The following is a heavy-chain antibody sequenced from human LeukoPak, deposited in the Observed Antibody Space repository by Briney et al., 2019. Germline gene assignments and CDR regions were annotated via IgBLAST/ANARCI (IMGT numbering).Heavy chain of an antibody. CDR1: GGSISSSTYY. D-gene: IGHD6-13*01. Sequence: SETLSLTCTVSGGSISSSTYYWGWIRQPPGKGLEWIGSIYYSGSTYYNPSLKSRVTISVDTSKNQFSLKLSSVTAADTAVYYCARSHWGPYGSRIANWFDPWGQGTLVTVSS. J-gene: IGHJ5*02. CDR3: ARSHWGPYGSRIANWFDP. CDR2: IYYSGST. V-gene: IGHV4-39*07.